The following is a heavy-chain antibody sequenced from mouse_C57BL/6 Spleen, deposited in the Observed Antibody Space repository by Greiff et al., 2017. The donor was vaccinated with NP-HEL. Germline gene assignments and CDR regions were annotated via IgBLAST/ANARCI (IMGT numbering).Heavy chain of an antibody. J-gene: IGHJ3*01. D-gene: IGHD2-2*01. Sequence: EVMLVESGGGLVKPGGSLKLSCAASGFTFSDYGMHWVRQAPEKGLEWVAYISSGSSTIYYADTVKGRVTISRDNAKNTLFLQLTSLRSEDTAMYYCAKKSTMVTPFAYWGQGTLVTVSA. CDR2: ISSGSSTI. V-gene: IGHV5-17*01. CDR3: AKKSTMVTPFAY. CDR1: GFTFSDYG.